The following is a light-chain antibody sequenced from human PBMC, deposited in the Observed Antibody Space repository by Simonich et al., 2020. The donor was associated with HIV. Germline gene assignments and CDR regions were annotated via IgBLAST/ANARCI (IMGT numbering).Light chain of an antibody. CDR1: SSDVGSYNL. J-gene: IGLJ3*02. CDR3: CSYAGSSTYWV. Sequence: QSALTQPAPVSGSPGQAIPISCTGTSSDVGSYNLVPWYQQHPGKAPKLMIYEGSKRPSGVSNRFSGSKSGNTASLTISGLQAEDEADYYCCSYAGSSTYWVFGGGTKLTVL. V-gene: IGLV2-23*01. CDR2: EGS.